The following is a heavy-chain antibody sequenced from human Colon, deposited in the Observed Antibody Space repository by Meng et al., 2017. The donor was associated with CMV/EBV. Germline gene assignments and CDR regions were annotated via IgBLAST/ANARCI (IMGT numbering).Heavy chain of an antibody. CDR3: VRGYTIAGAPTAFDP. CDR1: GYTFSDYF. J-gene: IGHJ5*02. Sequence: ASVKVSCKTSGYTFSDYFMHWVRQAPGQGLEWMGWVNPNSGSTNFAQKFQGRVTLTRDTSIATVYLELTSLTFDDTAKYYCVRGYTIAGAPTAFDPWGQGTLVTVSS. D-gene: IGHD5-18*01. CDR2: VNPNSGST. V-gene: IGHV1-2*02.